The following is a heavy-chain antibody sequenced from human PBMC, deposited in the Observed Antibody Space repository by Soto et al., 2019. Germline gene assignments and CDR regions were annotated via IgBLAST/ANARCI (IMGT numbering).Heavy chain of an antibody. CDR2: INPNSGDT. CDR1: GYTSTGYY. V-gene: IGHV1-2*02. CDR3: ARSLSTIGGRPDS. Sequence: GASVKVSCKASGYTSTGYYMHWVRQAPGQGLEWMGWINPNSGDTKYAQKFQGRVTMTRDTSTRTAYMEVSRLTSDDTAVYYCARSLSTIGGRPDSWGQGTLVTVSS. J-gene: IGHJ4*02. D-gene: IGHD6-6*01.